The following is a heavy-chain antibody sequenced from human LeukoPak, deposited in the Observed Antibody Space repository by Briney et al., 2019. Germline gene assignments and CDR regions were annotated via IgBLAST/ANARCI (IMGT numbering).Heavy chain of an antibody. CDR1: GYSFTSYW. CDR3: ASLSSPNYYGMDV. Sequence: GESLKISCKGSGYSFTSYWIGWVRPMPGKGLEWMGIIYPGDSDTRYSPSFQGQVTISADKSISTAYLQWSSLKASDTAMYYCASLSSPNYYGMDVWGQGTTVTVSS. D-gene: IGHD5/OR15-5a*01. J-gene: IGHJ6*02. CDR2: IYPGDSDT. V-gene: IGHV5-51*01.